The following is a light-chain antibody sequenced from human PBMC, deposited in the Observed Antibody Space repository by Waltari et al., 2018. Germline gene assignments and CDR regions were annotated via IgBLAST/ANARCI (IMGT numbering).Light chain of an antibody. J-gene: IGKJ1*01. CDR3: MQATYWPWT. CDR2: TVS. CDR1: QTLVSSNGNTY. Sequence: AVLTQSPLSLPVTLGQPASIPCRSSQTLVSSNGNTYLSWFQQRPGQTRRRRIETVSDRDSGVPDRFSGSGSDTDFTLTISRVEAEDVGVYYCMQATYWPWTFGQGTKVEIK. V-gene: IGKV2-30*01.